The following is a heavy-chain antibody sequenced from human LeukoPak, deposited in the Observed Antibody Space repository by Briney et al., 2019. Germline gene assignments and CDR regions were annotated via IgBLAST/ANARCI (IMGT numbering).Heavy chain of an antibody. D-gene: IGHD6-19*01. CDR2: MNPNSGNT. CDR1: GYTFISYD. Sequence: ASVKVSCKASGYTFISYDINWVRQATGQGLEWMGWMNPNSGNTGYAQKFQGRVTMTRNTSISTAYMELSSLRSEDTAVYYCAGEYSSGWDAFDIWGQGTMVTVSS. J-gene: IGHJ3*02. CDR3: AGEYSSGWDAFDI. V-gene: IGHV1-8*01.